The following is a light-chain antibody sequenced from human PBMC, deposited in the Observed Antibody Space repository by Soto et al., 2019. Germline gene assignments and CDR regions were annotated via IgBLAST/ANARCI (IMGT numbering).Light chain of an antibody. CDR2: DAS. Sequence: EIVLTQSPTTLPLSPGERATLSCRASQSVSSYFAWYQQKPGQAPRLLIYDASTRAAGIPARFSGSGSGTDFTLTISSLEPEDFAVYYCQQRSDWPLTFGGGTKVEIK. V-gene: IGKV3-11*01. J-gene: IGKJ4*01. CDR3: QQRSDWPLT. CDR1: QSVSSY.